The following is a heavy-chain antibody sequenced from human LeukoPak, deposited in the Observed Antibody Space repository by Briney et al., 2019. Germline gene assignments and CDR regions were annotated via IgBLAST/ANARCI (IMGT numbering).Heavy chain of an antibody. J-gene: IGHJ3*02. Sequence: QPGGSLRLSCTASGFTFSSSAMHWVRQAPGKGLEYVSAISSNGVSTDYANSVKGRFTISRDNSKNTLYLQMGSLRPEDMAVYYCARVGDSNAFDIWGQGTMVTVSS. CDR3: ARVGDSNAFDI. D-gene: IGHD3-10*01. CDR2: ISSNGVST. CDR1: GFTFSSSA. V-gene: IGHV3-64*01.